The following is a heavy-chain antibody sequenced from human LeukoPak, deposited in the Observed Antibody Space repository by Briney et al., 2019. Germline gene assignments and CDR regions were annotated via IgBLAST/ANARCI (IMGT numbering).Heavy chain of an antibody. CDR2: IIPIFGTA. V-gene: IGHV1-69*13. CDR3: ARTPLSGDSSGYYLNYYGMDV. J-gene: IGHJ6*02. Sequence: ASVKVSCKASGGTFSSYAISWVRQAPGQGLEWMGGIIPIFGTANYAQKFQGRVTITADESTSTAYMELSSLRSEDTAVYYCARTPLSGDSSGYYLNYYGMDVWGQGTTVTVSS. CDR1: GGTFSSYA. D-gene: IGHD3-22*01.